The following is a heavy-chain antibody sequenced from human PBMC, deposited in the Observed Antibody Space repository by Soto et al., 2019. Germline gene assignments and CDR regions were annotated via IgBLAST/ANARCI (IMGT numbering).Heavy chain of an antibody. CDR2: INHSGST. J-gene: IGHJ6*02. Sequence: SETLSLTCAVYGGSFSGYYWSWIRQPPGKGLEWIGEINHSGSTNYNPSLKSRVTISVDTSKNQFSLKLSSVTAADTAVYYCGRVGGAAGTSYYYYGMDVWGQGTTVTVSS. D-gene: IGHD6-13*01. CDR3: GRVGGAAGTSYYYYGMDV. V-gene: IGHV4-34*01. CDR1: GGSFSGYY.